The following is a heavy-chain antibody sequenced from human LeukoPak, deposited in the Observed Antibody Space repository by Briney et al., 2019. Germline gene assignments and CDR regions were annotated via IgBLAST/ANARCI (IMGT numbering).Heavy chain of an antibody. CDR3: ARGLSYYYYMDV. CDR2: INHSGST. J-gene: IGHJ6*03. V-gene: IGHV4-34*01. Sequence: PEALSLTCAVYGGSFSGYYWSWIRQPPGKGLEWIGEINHSGSTNYNPSLKSRVTISVDTSKNQFSLKLSSVTAADTAVYYCARGLSYYYYMDVWGKGTTVTVSS. CDR1: GGSFSGYY. D-gene: IGHD2/OR15-2a*01.